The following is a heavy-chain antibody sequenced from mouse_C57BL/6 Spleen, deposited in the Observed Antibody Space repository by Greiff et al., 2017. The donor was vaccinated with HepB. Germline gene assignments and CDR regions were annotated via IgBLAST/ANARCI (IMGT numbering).Heavy chain of an antibody. J-gene: IGHJ3*01. V-gene: IGHV5-4*01. CDR1: GFTFSSYA. CDR2: ISDGGSYT. D-gene: IGHD3-3*01. Sequence: EVQRVESGGGLVKPGGSLKLSCAASGFTFSSYAMSWVRQTPEKRLEWVATISDGGSYTYYPDNVKGRFTISRDNAKNNLYLQMSHLKSEDTAMYYCARDLGLHAWFAYWGQGTLVTVSA. CDR3: ARDLGLHAWFAY.